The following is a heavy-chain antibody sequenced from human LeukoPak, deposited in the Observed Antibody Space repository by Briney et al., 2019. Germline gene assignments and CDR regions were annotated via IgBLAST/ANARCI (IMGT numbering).Heavy chain of an antibody. CDR3: ARVGVVVAATLYYYYYGMDV. D-gene: IGHD2-15*01. CDR2: INHSGST. Sequence: SETLSLTCAVYGGSFSGYYWSWIRQPPGKGLEWIGEINHSGSTNYNPSLKSRVAISVDTSKNQFSLKLSSVTAADTAVYYCARVGVVVAATLYYYYYGMDVWGQGTTVTVSS. V-gene: IGHV4-34*01. J-gene: IGHJ6*02. CDR1: GGSFSGYY.